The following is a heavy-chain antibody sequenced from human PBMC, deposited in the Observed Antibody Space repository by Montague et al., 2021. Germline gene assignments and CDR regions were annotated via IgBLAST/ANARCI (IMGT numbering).Heavy chain of an antibody. D-gene: IGHD3-22*01. V-gene: IGHV5-51*01. CDR1: GYRFSSYW. CDR2: IYPGDSDT. CDR3: ARHTYYDTNGPSYFDF. Sequence: QSGAEVKKPGESLKISCKGSGYRFSSYWIGWVRQMPGKGLERMGIIYPGDSDTRYSPSFQGQVTISADKSISTAYVQWSSLKASDTAIYYWARHTYYDTNGPSYFDFWGQGTLVTVSS. J-gene: IGHJ4*02.